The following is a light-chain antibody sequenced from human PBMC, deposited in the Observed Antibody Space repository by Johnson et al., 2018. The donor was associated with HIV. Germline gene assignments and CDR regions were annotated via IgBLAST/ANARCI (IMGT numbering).Light chain of an antibody. CDR3: GTWDSSLSAYV. CDR1: SSNIGNNY. J-gene: IGLJ1*01. CDR2: ENN. V-gene: IGLV1-51*02. Sequence: QSVLTQPPSVSAAPGQKVTISCSGSSSNIGNNYVSWYQQLPGTAPKLLIYENNKRPSGIPDRFSGSKSGTSATLGITGLQTGDEADYYCGTWDSSLSAYVFGTETKGTVL.